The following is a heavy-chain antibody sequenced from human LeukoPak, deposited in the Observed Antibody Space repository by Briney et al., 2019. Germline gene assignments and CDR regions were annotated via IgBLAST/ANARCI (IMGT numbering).Heavy chain of an antibody. D-gene: IGHD3-10*01. CDR2: IYHSGST. V-gene: IGHV4-38-2*02. CDR3: AREVLLWFGELSQFDY. J-gene: IGHJ4*02. Sequence: SETLSLTCAVSGYSISSGYYWGWIRQPPGKGLEWIGSIYHSGSTYYNPSLKSRVTISVDTSKNQFSLKLSSVTAADTAVYYCAREVLLWFGELSQFDYWGQGTLVTLSS. CDR1: GYSISSGYY.